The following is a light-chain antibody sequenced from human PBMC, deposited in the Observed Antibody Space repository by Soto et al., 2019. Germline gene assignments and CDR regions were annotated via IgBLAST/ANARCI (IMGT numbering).Light chain of an antibody. V-gene: IGKV1-5*03. CDR1: QSMSMS. J-gene: IGKJ1*01. CDR3: QPYSTYSRA. Sequence: DIQMTQSPSTLSASVGDRVTITCRASQSMSMSLAWYQQKPGKAPKLLIYKASSLESGVPSRFSGSISGTEFTLTISSLQPDDFATYYCQPYSTYSRAFGQGTKVEIK. CDR2: KAS.